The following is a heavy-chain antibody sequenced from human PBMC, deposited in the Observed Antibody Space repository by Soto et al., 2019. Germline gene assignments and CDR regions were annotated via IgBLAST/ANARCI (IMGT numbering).Heavy chain of an antibody. D-gene: IGHD3-10*01. CDR1: GDSISRSSFY. Sequence: SETLSLTCTVSGDSISRSSFYWGWIRQPPGKGLEWIGYIYYTGSTNYNPSLKSRVTISVDTSKNQFSLKLSSVTAADTALYYCARTYGRNFDYWGQGTLVTVSS. J-gene: IGHJ4*02. V-gene: IGHV4-61*05. CDR3: ARTYGRNFDY. CDR2: IYYTGST.